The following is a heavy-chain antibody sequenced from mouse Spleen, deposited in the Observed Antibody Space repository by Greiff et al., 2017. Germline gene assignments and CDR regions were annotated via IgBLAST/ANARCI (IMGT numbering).Heavy chain of an antibody. CDR1: GYTFTSYD. J-gene: IGHJ4*01. D-gene: IGHD2-1*01. CDR2: IYPGDGST. CDR3: ARSPFGNSYAMDY. Sequence: QVQLQQSGPELVKPGALVKISCKASGYTFTSYDITWVQQRPGQGLERIGWIYPGDGSTKYYEKFNGMATLTADTSSRPAYMQLRSLTSENTAVYFCARSPFGNSYAMDYWGQGTSVTVAS. V-gene: IGHV1S56*01.